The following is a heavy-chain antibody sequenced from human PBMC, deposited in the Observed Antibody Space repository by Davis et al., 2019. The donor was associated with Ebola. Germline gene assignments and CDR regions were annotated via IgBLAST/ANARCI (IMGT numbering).Heavy chain of an antibody. CDR2: ISSSGSTI. D-gene: IGHD3-3*01. J-gene: IGHJ6*04. V-gene: IGHV3-48*04. CDR3: ARSGLSFGVVKYHYGMDV. CDR1: GFTFSSYW. Sequence: PGGSLRLSCAASGFTFSSYWMSWVRQAPGKGLEWVSYISSSGSTIYYADSVKGRFTISRDNAKNSLYLQMNSLRAEDTAVYYCARSGLSFGVVKYHYGMDVWGKGTTVTVSS.